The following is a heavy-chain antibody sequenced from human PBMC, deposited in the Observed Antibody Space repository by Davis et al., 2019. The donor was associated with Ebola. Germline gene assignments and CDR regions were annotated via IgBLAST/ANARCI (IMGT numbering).Heavy chain of an antibody. Sequence: GESLKISCQASGYSFTKYWIAWVRQMPGKGLEWMGIIYPGDSETRYSPSFLGQVTISADKSISTAYLQWSSLKASDTAMYYCAGSRYYYYGMDVWGQGTTVTVSS. CDR1: GYSFTKYW. D-gene: IGHD1-26*01. V-gene: IGHV5-51*01. J-gene: IGHJ6*02. CDR2: IYPGDSET. CDR3: AGSRYYYYGMDV.